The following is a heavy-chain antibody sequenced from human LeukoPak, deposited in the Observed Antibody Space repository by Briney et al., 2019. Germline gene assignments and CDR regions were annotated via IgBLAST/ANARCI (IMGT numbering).Heavy chain of an antibody. D-gene: IGHD3-22*01. CDR2: IYYSGSN. CDR1: GGSISSYY. V-gene: IGHV4-59*08. Sequence: PSEALSLTCTVSGGSISSYYWSWIRQPPGKGLEWIGYIYYSGSNNYNPSLKSRVTISVDTSKNQFSLKLSSVTAADTSVYYCARRYDSPNFYMDVWGKGTTVTVSS. J-gene: IGHJ6*03. CDR3: ARRYDSPNFYMDV.